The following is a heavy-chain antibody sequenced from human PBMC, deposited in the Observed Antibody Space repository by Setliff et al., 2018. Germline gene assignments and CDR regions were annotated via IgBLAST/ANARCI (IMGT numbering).Heavy chain of an antibody. D-gene: IGHD7-27*01. CDR1: GYSINSPFT. Sequence: LSLTCAVSGYSINSPFTWGWIRQPPGKGLEWIGTIFDNGSTFYNPSLKSRVTMSVATFESHFSLKLNSLTAADTAVYYCARVTNWGLDLRFDTWGQGILVTVSS. CDR2: IFDNGST. V-gene: IGHV4-38-2*01. CDR3: ARVTNWGLDLRFDT. J-gene: IGHJ5*02.